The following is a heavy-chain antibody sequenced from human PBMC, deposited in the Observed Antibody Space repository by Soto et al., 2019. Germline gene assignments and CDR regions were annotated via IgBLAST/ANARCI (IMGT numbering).Heavy chain of an antibody. Sequence: PGGSLRLSCAASGFTFSSYSMNWVRQAPGKGLEWVSYISSSSSTIYYADSVKGRFTISRDNAKNSLYLQMNSLRAEDTAVYYCARDKDNPDLRYFDWPHLDYWGQGTMVTVSS. V-gene: IGHV3-48*01. J-gene: IGHJ4*02. CDR1: GFTFSSYS. CDR3: ARDKDNPDLRYFDWPHLDY. CDR2: ISSSSSTI. D-gene: IGHD3-9*01.